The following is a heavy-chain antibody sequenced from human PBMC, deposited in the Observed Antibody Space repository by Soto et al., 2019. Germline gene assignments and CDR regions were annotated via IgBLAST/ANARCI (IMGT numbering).Heavy chain of an antibody. Sequence: VHLVESGGGVVQPGRSLRLSCAASGSTFSYYGMNWVRQAPGKGPEWVAVIWYDGSIKYYAESVKGRFSISRDNSKNTLYLNMNSLRTEDTAVYYCARVGGSHGPSYFDSWGQGSQVIVSS. D-gene: IGHD3-16*01. CDR2: IWYDGSIK. J-gene: IGHJ4*02. V-gene: IGHV3-33*01. CDR1: GSTFSYYG. CDR3: ARVGGSHGPSYFDS.